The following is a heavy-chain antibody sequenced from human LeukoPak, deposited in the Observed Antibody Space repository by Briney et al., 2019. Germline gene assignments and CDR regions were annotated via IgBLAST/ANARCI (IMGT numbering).Heavy chain of an antibody. CDR2: ISYDGSNK. CDR3: AKVSYDY. J-gene: IGHJ4*02. CDR1: GITFSSYG. Sequence: GGSLRLSCAASGITFSSYGMHWVRQAPGKGLEWVAVISYDGSNKYYADSVKGRFTISRDNSKNTLYLQMNSLRAEDTAVYYCAKVSYDYWGQGTLVTVSS. V-gene: IGHV3-30*18.